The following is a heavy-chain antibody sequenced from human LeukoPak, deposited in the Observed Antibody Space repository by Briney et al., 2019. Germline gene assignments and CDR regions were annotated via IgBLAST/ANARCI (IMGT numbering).Heavy chain of an antibody. CDR2: INHSGST. D-gene: IGHD1-26*01. V-gene: IGHV4-34*01. CDR1: GGSFSGYY. J-gene: IGHJ4*02. Sequence: SETLSLTCAVYGGSFSGYYWSWIRQPPGKGLEWIGEINHSGSTNYDPSLKSRVTISVDTSKNQFSLKLSSVTAADTAVYYCARYSGSYYLFDYWGQGTLVTVSS. CDR3: ARYSGSYYLFDY.